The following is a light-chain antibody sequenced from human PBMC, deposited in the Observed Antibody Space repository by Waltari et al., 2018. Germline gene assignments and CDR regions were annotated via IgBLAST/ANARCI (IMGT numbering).Light chain of an antibody. CDR1: SSNIRSNT. Sequence: QSVLTQPPSVSGTPGQRVTISCSGSSSNIRSNTVNWYQQLPGTAPKLLIYSNNHRPSGVPARISGSRSVTSASLAVSGFQSEEEADYYCAVWDGSLNAYVFGAGTKVTVL. CDR2: SNN. CDR3: AVWDGSLNAYV. J-gene: IGLJ1*01. V-gene: IGLV1-44*01.